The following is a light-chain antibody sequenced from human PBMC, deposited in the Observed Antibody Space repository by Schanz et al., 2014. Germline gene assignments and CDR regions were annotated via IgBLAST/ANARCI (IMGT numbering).Light chain of an antibody. CDR2: EVN. Sequence: QSVLTQPASVSGSLGQSITISCTGTSSDVGGDKYVSWYQQHPGKAPKILIYEVNKRPSGVPVRFSGSKSGNTASLTVSGLQAEDEADYYCSSYGGNKNWVFGGGTKLTVL. CDR1: SSDVGGDKY. V-gene: IGLV2-8*01. CDR3: SSYGGNKNWV. J-gene: IGLJ3*02.